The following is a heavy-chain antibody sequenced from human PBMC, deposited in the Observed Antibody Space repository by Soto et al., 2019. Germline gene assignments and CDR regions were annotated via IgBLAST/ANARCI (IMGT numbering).Heavy chain of an antibody. CDR3: AREVTIFGVIGGYMDV. J-gene: IGHJ6*03. D-gene: IGHD3-3*01. CDR2: ISTSGPTI. V-gene: IGHV3-48*01. CDR1: GFTFSSYS. Sequence: EVQLVESGGGLVQPGGSLRLSCAASGFTFSSYSMNWVRQAPGKGLEWISYISTSGPTIYSTDSVKGRFTISRDNAKNSLYLQMNILKAEDTAVYYCAREVTIFGVIGGYMDVWGKGTTVTVSS.